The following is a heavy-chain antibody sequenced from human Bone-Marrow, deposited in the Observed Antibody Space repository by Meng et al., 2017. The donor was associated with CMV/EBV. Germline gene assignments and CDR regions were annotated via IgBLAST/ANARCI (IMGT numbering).Heavy chain of an antibody. CDR3: ATRMGTGYTSH. CDR2: ISSSSRYI. CDR1: GFMFSGYS. D-gene: IGHD5-12*01. J-gene: IGHJ4*02. Sequence: GGSLRLSCAASGFMFSGYSMNWVRQAPGKGLEWVSMISSSSRYIYYADSVKGRFTISRDNAENSLYLQMNNLRVDDTAVYYCATRMGTGYTSHWGQGTLVTVSS. V-gene: IGHV3-21*01.